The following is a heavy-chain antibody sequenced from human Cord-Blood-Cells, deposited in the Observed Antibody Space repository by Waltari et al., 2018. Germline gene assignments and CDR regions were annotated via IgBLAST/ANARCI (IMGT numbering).Heavy chain of an antibody. J-gene: IGHJ3*02. D-gene: IGHD3-22*01. Sequence: QLQLQESGPGLVKPSETLSLTCTVSGGSISSSSYYWGWIRQPPGKGLEWIGSIYYSGRPYYNPSIKSRVTISVDTSKNHFSLKLSSVTAADTAVYYCARRAVIAFDIWGQGTMVTVSS. CDR3: ARRAVIAFDI. CDR2: IYYSGRP. V-gene: IGHV4-39*01. CDR1: GGSISSSSYY.